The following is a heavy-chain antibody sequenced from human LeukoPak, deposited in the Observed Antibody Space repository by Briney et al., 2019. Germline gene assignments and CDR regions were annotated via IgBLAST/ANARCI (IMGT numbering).Heavy chain of an antibody. D-gene: IGHD2-8*02. CDR2: IYHSGIT. Sequence: SQTLSLTCTVSGGSISSGGYYWNWIRQPPGEGLEWIGYIYHSGITDYNPSLKSRVTISLDRSKNQFSLKLSSVTAADTAVYYCARFLPDRTGDYLHYFDYWGQGTLVTVSS. V-gene: IGHV4-30-2*01. J-gene: IGHJ4*02. CDR1: GGSISSGGYY. CDR3: ARFLPDRTGDYLHYFDY.